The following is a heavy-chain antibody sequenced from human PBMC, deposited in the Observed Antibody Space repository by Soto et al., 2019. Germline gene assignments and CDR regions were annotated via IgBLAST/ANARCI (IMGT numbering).Heavy chain of an antibody. CDR2: IYYSGST. V-gene: IGHV4-59*01. Sequence: QVQLQESGPGLVKPSETLSLTCTVSGGSISSYYWSWIRQPPGKGLEWIGYIYYSGSTNYNPSLKRRVTIALDTAKSQFSLMLSSVTAADTAVYYCARDQAVATIISPSYYYGMDVWGQGTTVTVSS. CDR1: GGSISSYY. CDR3: ARDQAVATIISPSYYYGMDV. D-gene: IGHD5-12*01. J-gene: IGHJ6*02.